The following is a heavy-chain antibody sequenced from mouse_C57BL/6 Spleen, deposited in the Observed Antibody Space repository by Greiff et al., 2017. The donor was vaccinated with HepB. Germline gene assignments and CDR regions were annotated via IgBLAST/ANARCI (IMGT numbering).Heavy chain of an antibody. Sequence: EVHLVESGGGLVQPGGSMKLSCVASGFTFSNYWMNWVRQSPEKGLEWVAQIRLKSDNYATHYAESVQGRFTISRDDSKSSVYLQMNNLRAEDTGIYYCTVPLYYGSSYYFDYWGQGTTLTVSS. J-gene: IGHJ2*01. V-gene: IGHV6-3*01. CDR1: GFTFSNYW. CDR3: TVPLYYGSSYYFDY. CDR2: IRLKSDNYAT. D-gene: IGHD1-1*01.